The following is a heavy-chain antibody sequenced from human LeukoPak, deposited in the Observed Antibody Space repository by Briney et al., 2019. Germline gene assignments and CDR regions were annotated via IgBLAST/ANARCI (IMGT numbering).Heavy chain of an antibody. V-gene: IGHV4-59*01. CDR1: GGSISSYY. CDR3: ARGSYDFWSGYSSPNWFDP. J-gene: IGHJ5*02. Sequence: PSETLSLTCTVSGGSISSYYWSWIRQPPGKGLEWIGYIYYSGSTNYNPSLKSRVTISVDTSKNQFSLKLSSVTAADTAVYYCARGSYDFWSGYSSPNWFDPWGQGTLVTVSS. D-gene: IGHD3-3*01. CDR2: IYYSGST.